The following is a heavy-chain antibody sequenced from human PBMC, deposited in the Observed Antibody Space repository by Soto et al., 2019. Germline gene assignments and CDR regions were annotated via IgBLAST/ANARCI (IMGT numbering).Heavy chain of an antibody. CDR1: GYTFTSYG. Sequence: QVQLVQSGAEVKKPGASVKVSCKASGYTFTSYGISWVRQDPGQGLEWMGWISAYNVNTNSPQKLQGRVTNTTDTSTSTAYMELRSLRSVDTAVYYCARNFTCTPVYWGQGTLVTVSS. CDR3: ARNFTCTPVY. J-gene: IGHJ4*02. D-gene: IGHD2-8*01. V-gene: IGHV1-18*01. CDR2: ISAYNVNT.